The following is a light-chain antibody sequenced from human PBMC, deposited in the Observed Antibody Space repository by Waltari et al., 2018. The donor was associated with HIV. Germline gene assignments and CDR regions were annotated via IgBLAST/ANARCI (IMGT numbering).Light chain of an antibody. CDR3: QQYNIWPPRT. V-gene: IGKV3-15*01. Sequence: DIVMMQSPGTLSVSPGERATLSCRASQSVSRNLAWYQQKPGPPPRLLIYGASTRDTVSPARFSATGSGTEFTRTISSRQSEDFAVYYCQQYNIWPPRTFGGGTKVEMK. J-gene: IGKJ4*01. CDR2: GAS. CDR1: QSVSRN.